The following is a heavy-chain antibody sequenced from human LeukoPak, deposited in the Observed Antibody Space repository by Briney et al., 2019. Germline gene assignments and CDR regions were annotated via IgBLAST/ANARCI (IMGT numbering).Heavy chain of an antibody. CDR1: GFTFSNYA. CDR2: ISGSGDYT. D-gene: IGHD3-3*01. J-gene: IGHJ5*02. V-gene: IGHV3-23*01. Sequence: GGSLRLSCAASGFTFSNYAMSWVRQAPGKGLEWVSGISGSGDYTYYADSVKGRFTISRDSSKNTLYLQMNSLRAEDTAVYYCAKFQRYDFWSGYNNWFDPWGQGTLVTVSS. CDR3: AKFQRYDFWSGYNNWFDP.